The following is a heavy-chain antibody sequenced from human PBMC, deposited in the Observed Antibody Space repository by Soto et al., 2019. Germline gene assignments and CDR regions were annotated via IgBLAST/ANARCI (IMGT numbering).Heavy chain of an antibody. D-gene: IGHD3-3*01. V-gene: IGHV3-7*01. J-gene: IGHJ5*02. Sequence: EVQLVESGGGLVQPGGSLRLSCAASGFTFSSYWMSWVRQAPGKGLEWVANIKQDGSGKYNVDFVKGRFTISRDNAKNSLYLQMNSLRAEDTAVYYCARLRFLEWLYNWFDPWGQGTLVTVSS. CDR2: IKQDGSGK. CDR3: ARLRFLEWLYNWFDP. CDR1: GFTFSSYW.